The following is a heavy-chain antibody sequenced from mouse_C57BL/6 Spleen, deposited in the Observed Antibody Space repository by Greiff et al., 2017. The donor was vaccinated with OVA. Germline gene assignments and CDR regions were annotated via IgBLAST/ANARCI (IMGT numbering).Heavy chain of an antibody. D-gene: IGHD2-1*01. V-gene: IGHV1-64*01. J-gene: IGHJ3*01. CDR1: GYTFTSYW. CDR3: ASPYGNHGGFAY. Sequence: QVQLQQPGAELVKPGASVKLSCKASGYTFTSYWMHWVKQRPGQGLEWIGMIHPNSGSTNYNEKFKSKATLTVDKSSSTAYMQLSSLTSEDAAVYYCASPYGNHGGFAYWGQGTLVTVSA. CDR2: IHPNSGST.